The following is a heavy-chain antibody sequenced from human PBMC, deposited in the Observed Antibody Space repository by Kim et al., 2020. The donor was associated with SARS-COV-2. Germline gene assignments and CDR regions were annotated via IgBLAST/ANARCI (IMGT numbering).Heavy chain of an antibody. V-gene: IGHV4-59*01. D-gene: IGHD3-10*01. Sequence: SETLSLTCTVSGGSISSYYWSWIRQPPGKGLEWIGHIYYSGSTNYNPSLKSRVTISVDTSKNQFSLRLSSVTAADTAVYYCARGGTMVRGVVITVPYYFDYWGQGTLVTVSS. CDR3: ARGGTMVRGVVITVPYYFDY. CDR2: IYYSGST. CDR1: GGSISSYY. J-gene: IGHJ4*02.